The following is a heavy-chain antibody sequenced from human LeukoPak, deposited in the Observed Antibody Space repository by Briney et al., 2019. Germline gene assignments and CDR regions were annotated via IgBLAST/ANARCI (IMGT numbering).Heavy chain of an antibody. CDR3: ARADSSSWYAFDI. CDR2: IYSGGST. J-gene: IGHJ3*02. V-gene: IGHV3-66*01. CDR1: GFTVSSNY. Sequence: GGSPRLSCAASGFTVSSNYMSWVRQAPGKGLEWVSVIYSGGSTYYADSVKGRFTISRDNSKNTLYLQMNSLRAEDTAVYYCARADSSSWYAFDIWGQGTMVTVSS. D-gene: IGHD6-13*01.